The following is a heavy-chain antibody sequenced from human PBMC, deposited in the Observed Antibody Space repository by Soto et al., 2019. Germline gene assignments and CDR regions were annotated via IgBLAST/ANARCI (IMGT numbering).Heavy chain of an antibody. CDR3: TTERTGRGSSWNDY. CDR2: IKSKTDGGTT. D-gene: IGHD6-13*01. Sequence: GGSLRLSCAASGFTFSNAWMSWVRQAPGKGLEWVGRIKSKTDGGTTDYAAPVKGRFTISRDDSKNTLYLQMNSLKTEDTAVYYCTTERTGRGSSWNDYWGQGTLVTVSS. V-gene: IGHV3-15*01. CDR1: GFTFSNAW. J-gene: IGHJ4*02.